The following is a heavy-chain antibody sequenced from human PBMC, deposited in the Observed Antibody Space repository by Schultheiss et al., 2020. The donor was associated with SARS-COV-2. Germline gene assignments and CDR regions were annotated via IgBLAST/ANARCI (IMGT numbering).Heavy chain of an antibody. J-gene: IGHJ3*02. V-gene: IGHV1-2*02. CDR3: ARARPSDAFDI. Sequence: ASVKVSCKASGFTFTGDYIHWVRQGPGQGLEWMACINPNSGVTHYAQKFQGRVTLTRDTSISTVYMDLTSLRSDDTAVYYCARARPSDAFDIWGQGTMVTVSS. CDR1: GFTFTGDY. CDR2: INPNSGVT.